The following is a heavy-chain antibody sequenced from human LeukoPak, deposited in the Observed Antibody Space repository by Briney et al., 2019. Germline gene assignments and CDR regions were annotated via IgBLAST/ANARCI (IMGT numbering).Heavy chain of an antibody. Sequence: GGSLRLSCAASGFTFSSYAMSWVRQAPGKGLEWVSAISGSGGSTYYADSVKGRFTISRDNSKTTLYLQMNSLRAEDTAIYYCAKRNYDFWSGYYRRAENHFGYWGQGTLVTVSS. J-gene: IGHJ4*02. D-gene: IGHD3-3*01. V-gene: IGHV3-23*01. CDR1: GFTFSSYA. CDR2: ISGSGGST. CDR3: AKRNYDFWSGYYRRAENHFGY.